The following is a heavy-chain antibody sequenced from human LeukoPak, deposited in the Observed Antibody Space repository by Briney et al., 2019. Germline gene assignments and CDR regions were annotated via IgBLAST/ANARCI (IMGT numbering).Heavy chain of an antibody. Sequence: PSETLSLTCTVSGGSISSGGYYWSWIRQHPGKGLEWIGYIYYSGSTYYNPSLKSRVTISVDTSKNQFSLKLSSVTAADTAVYYCARGVYDYGDYFDYWGQGTLVTVSS. V-gene: IGHV4-31*03. J-gene: IGHJ4*02. CDR1: GGSISSGGYY. CDR3: ARGVYDYGDYFDY. D-gene: IGHD4-17*01. CDR2: IYYSGST.